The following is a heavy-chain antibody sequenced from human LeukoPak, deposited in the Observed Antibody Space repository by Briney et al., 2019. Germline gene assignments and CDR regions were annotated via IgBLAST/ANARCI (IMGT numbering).Heavy chain of an antibody. CDR2: MNPDIGNT. CDR3: ARSLSLVRGVIHYFDN. J-gene: IGHJ4*02. D-gene: IGHD3-10*01. Sequence: ASVKVSCKASGDTFPNYDINWVRQATGQGLEWMGWMNPDIGNTAYVQKFQGRVTMTRNTSISTAYMELSNLRSEDTAVYYCARSLSLVRGVIHYFDNWGQGTLVTVSS. CDR1: GDTFPNYD. V-gene: IGHV1-8*01.